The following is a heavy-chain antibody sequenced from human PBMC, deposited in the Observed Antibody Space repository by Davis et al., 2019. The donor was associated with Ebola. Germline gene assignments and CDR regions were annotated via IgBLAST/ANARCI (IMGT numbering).Heavy chain of an antibody. V-gene: IGHV5-51*01. CDR3: ARHPKFSSSSSYFQE. J-gene: IGHJ1*01. CDR2: IFPHDSDN. Sequence: GESLKISCKGSGYTFTNSWIGWVRQLPGKGLEWMGIIFPHDSDNRYSPAFQGQVTISADKFISTAYLQWRSLNASDTAIYYCARHPKFSSSSSYFQEWGQGTLVTVSS. CDR1: GYTFTNSW. D-gene: IGHD6-6*01.